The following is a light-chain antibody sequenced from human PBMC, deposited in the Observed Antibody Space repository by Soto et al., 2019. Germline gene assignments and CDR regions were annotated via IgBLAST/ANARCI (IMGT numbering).Light chain of an antibody. CDR1: QSMSTN. CDR2: GAS. J-gene: IGKJ2*01. Sequence: EVVMTQSPATLSVSPGERATLSCRASQSMSTNLAWYQQKPGQAPRLLIYGASTRATGIPARFSGSGSGTEFTLTISSLQFEDFAVYYCQQYHNWPPYTFGQGTKLEIK. V-gene: IGKV3-15*01. CDR3: QQYHNWPPYT.